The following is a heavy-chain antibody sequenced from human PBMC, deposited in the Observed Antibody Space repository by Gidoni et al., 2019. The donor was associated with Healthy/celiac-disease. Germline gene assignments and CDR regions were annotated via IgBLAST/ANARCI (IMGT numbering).Heavy chain of an antibody. CDR2: ISGSGGST. D-gene: IGHD3-22*01. Sequence: EVQLLESGGGLVQPGGSLRLSCAASGFTFSSYAMSWVRQAPGKGLEWVSAISGSGGSTYYADSVKGRFTISRDNSKNTLYLQMNSLRAEDTAVYYCAKSPYYYDSSGYPNYFDYWGQGTLVTVSS. V-gene: IGHV3-23*01. J-gene: IGHJ4*02. CDR1: GFTFSSYA. CDR3: AKSPYYYDSSGYPNYFDY.